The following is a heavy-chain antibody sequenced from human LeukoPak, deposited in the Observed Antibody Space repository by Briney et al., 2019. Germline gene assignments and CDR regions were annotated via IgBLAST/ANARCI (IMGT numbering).Heavy chain of an antibody. Sequence: SQTLSLTCTVSGGSISSGSYYWSWIRQPAGKGLEWIGRIYTSGSTNYNPSLKSRVTISVDTSKNQFSLKLSSVTAADTAVYYCATQNYDIFPLDAFDIWGQGTMVTVSS. CDR3: ATQNYDIFPLDAFDI. D-gene: IGHD3-9*01. V-gene: IGHV4-61*02. J-gene: IGHJ3*02. CDR2: IYTSGST. CDR1: GGSISSGSYY.